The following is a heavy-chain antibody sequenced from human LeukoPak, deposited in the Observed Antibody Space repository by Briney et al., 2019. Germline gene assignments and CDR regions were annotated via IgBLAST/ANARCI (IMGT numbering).Heavy chain of an antibody. D-gene: IGHD3-10*01. Sequence: SETLSLTCTASGGSISSYYWSSIRQPAGKGLEWIGRIYTSGSTNYNPSLKSRVTMSVDTSKNQFSLKLSSVTAADTAVYYCAREALLWFGELPAGWFDPWGQGTLVTVSS. CDR3: AREALLWFGELPAGWFDP. V-gene: IGHV4-4*07. CDR1: GGSISSYY. J-gene: IGHJ5*02. CDR2: IYTSGST.